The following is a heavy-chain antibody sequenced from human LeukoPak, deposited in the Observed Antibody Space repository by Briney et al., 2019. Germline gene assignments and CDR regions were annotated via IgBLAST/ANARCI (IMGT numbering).Heavy chain of an antibody. J-gene: IGHJ5*02. Sequence: SETLSLTCTVSGGSISSYYWSWIRQPPRKGLEWIGHNYYSGSNNYNPSLQSRVTISVDTSKNQFSLKLSSVTAADTAVYYCAAEAHSSSDSWFDPWGQGTLVTVSS. V-gene: IGHV4-59*01. CDR2: NYYSGSN. CDR1: GGSISSYY. CDR3: AAEAHSSSDSWFDP. D-gene: IGHD6-13*01.